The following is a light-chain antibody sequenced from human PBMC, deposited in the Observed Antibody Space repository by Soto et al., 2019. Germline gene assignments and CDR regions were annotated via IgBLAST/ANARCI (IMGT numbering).Light chain of an antibody. Sequence: EKVMTQSPATLSMSPGERATISCRASQSVSNFLAWYQQKPGQAPRLLIYGASTRATGIPTRFSGSGSGTEFTLSISSLQSKNFAVYDCEQYSNWPSWTFGQGTKVE. V-gene: IGKV3-15*01. CDR3: EQYSNWPSWT. CDR2: GAS. CDR1: QSVSNF. J-gene: IGKJ1*01.